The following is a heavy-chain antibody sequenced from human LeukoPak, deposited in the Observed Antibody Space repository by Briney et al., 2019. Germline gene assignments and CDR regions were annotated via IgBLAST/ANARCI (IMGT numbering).Heavy chain of an antibody. V-gene: IGHV4-30-4*01. D-gene: IGHD2-2*01. CDR2: IYDSGSI. Sequence: MPSETLSLTYTVSGGSISSGDFHWSWIRQPPGKGLEWIGSIYDSGSIYYNPSLKSRVTISEDTSKNQFSLKLSSVTAADTAVYYCARRYCSTISCLPYDYWGQGTLVTVSS. J-gene: IGHJ4*02. CDR1: GGSISSGDFH. CDR3: ARRYCSTISCLPYDY.